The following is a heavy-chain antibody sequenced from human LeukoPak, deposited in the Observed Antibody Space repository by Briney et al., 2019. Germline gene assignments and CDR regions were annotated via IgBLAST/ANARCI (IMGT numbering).Heavy chain of an antibody. V-gene: IGHV1-18*04. CDR3: ASGWLPVAKGENWFDP. CDR2: ISAYNGNT. CDR1: GYTFTSYG. Sequence: ASVKVSCKASGYTFTSYGISWVRQAPGQGLEWMGWISAYNGNTNYAQKLQGRVTLTTDTSTSTPYMELRSLRSDGTAVYNCASGWLPVAKGENWFDPWGEGTLVTVPS. D-gene: IGHD2-2*01. J-gene: IGHJ5*02.